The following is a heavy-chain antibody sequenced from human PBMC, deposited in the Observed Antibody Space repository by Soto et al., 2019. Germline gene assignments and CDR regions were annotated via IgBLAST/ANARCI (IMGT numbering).Heavy chain of an antibody. CDR2: ITKSGDT. V-gene: IGHV3-23*01. CDR1: GFTFSSCV. Sequence: EVNLLESGGGLVQPGESLRLSCETSGFTFSSCVMTWVRQAPGKGLEWVAVITKSGDTDYADSVKGRFTISRDNSKNTVYLQMNSLRAEDTAVYYCAKGLLNGRWYAADWGQGALVTVSS. CDR3: AKGLLNGRWYAAD. D-gene: IGHD6-13*01. J-gene: IGHJ4*02.